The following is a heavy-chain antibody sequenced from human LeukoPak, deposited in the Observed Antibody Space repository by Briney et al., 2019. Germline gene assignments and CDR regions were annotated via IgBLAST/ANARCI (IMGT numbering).Heavy chain of an antibody. CDR1: GFTFSSFV. Sequence: GGSLRLSCAASGFTFSSFVMNWVRQPPGKGLEWVSTISAGGDSTYYADSVKGRFTISRDNSKNTLCLQMNSLRAEDTAVYYCARGDGVYVYWGQGTLVTVSS. J-gene: IGHJ4*02. CDR2: ISAGGDST. CDR3: ARGDGVYVY. D-gene: IGHD5/OR15-5a*01. V-gene: IGHV3-23*01.